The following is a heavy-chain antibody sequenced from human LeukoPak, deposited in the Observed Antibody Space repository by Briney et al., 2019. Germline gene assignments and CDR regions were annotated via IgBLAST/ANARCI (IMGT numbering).Heavy chain of an antibody. V-gene: IGHV3-23*01. J-gene: IGHJ4*02. CDR3: AKAMTDYVWGSYRLDFDY. CDR1: GFTFSNAW. CDR2: ISGSDGST. Sequence: EGSLRLSCAASGFTFSNAWMSWVRQAPGKGLEWVSGISGSDGSTYYADSVKGRFTISRDNSKNTLYLQMNSLRAEDTAVYYCAKAMTDYVWGSYRLDFDYWGQGTLVTVSS. D-gene: IGHD3-16*02.